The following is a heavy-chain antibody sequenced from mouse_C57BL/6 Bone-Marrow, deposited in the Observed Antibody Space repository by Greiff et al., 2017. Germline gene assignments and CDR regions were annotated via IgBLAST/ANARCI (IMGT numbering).Heavy chain of an antibody. CDR3: TRDPPHYYGSSSWFAY. V-gene: IGHV5-9-1*02. J-gene: IGHJ3*01. D-gene: IGHD1-1*01. CDR2: ISSGGDYI. CDR1: GFTFSSYA. Sequence: EVKLVESGEGLVKPGGSLKLSCAASGFTFSSYAMSWVRQTPEKRLEWVAYISSGGDYIYYADTVKGRFTISRDNARNTLYLQMSSLKSEDTAMYYCTRDPPHYYGSSSWFAYWGQGTLVTVSA.